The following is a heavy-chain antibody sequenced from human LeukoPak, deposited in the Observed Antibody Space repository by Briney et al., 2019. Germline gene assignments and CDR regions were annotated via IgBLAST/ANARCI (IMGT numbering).Heavy chain of an antibody. J-gene: IGHJ6*03. D-gene: IGHD5-18*01. CDR2: INHSGST. CDR1: GGSFSGYY. CDR3: ARVYSYGYDPYYYYYMDV. V-gene: IGHV4-34*01. Sequence: SETLSLTCAVYGGSFSGYYWSWIRHPPGKGREGMGEINHSGSTNYNPSLKSRVTISVDTSKNQFSLKLSSVTAADTAVYYCARVYSYGYDPYYYYYMDVWGKGTTVTVSS.